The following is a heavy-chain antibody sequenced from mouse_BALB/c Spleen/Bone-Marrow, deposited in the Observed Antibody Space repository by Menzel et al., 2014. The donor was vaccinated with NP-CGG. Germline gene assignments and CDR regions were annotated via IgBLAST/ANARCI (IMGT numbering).Heavy chain of an antibody. CDR1: GYAFSSYW. CDR3: ARQYGNYFDY. J-gene: IGHJ2*01. V-gene: IGHV1-80*01. Sequence: VQLQQSGAELVRPGSSVKISCKASGYAFSSYWMNWVKQRPGQGLEWIGQLYPGDGDTNYNGKFKGKATLTADKSSSTAYMQLSTLTSEDSAVYFGARQYGNYFDYWGQGTTLTVSS. D-gene: IGHD2-10*02. CDR2: LYPGDGDT.